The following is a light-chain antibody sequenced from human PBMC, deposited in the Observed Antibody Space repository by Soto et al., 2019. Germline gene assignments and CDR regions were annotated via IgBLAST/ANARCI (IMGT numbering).Light chain of an antibody. Sequence: QSVLTQPPSVSGAPGQRVTISCTGGSSNIGAPYSVHWYQQLPGTAPKLLIYGNTNRPSGVPDRFSGSKSGTSASLAITGLQPEDEADYYCQSFDLSQTWVFGGGTKLTVL. J-gene: IGLJ3*02. CDR3: QSFDLSQTWV. CDR2: GNT. V-gene: IGLV1-40*01. CDR1: SSNIGAPYS.